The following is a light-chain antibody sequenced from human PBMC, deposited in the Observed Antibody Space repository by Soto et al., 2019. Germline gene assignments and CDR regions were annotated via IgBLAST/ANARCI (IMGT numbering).Light chain of an antibody. CDR2: GAS. Sequence: DIQMTQSPSTLSASVGDRVTITCRATQSISTSLAWYQQKPGKAPNLLISGASNLESGVPSRFSGSGSGTEFTLISSSLQPADFSPYYCQQYYTYSTFGQGTKVEIK. V-gene: IGKV1-5*01. CDR1: QSISTS. CDR3: QQYYTYST. J-gene: IGKJ1*01.